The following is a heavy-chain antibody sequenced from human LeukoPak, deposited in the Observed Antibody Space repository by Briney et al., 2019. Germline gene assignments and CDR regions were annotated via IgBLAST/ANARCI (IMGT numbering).Heavy chain of an antibody. D-gene: IGHD4-17*01. J-gene: IGHJ5*02. CDR3: ARGGTTVTPGLLWFDP. Sequence: SETLSLTCGVSGGSISSHYWSWIRQPPGKGLEWIGYIYYSGSTKYNPSLKSRVTISVDTSKNQFSLKLSSVTAADTAVYYCARGGTTVTPGLLWFDPWGQGTLVTVSS. CDR2: IYYSGST. CDR1: GGSISSHY. V-gene: IGHV4-59*11.